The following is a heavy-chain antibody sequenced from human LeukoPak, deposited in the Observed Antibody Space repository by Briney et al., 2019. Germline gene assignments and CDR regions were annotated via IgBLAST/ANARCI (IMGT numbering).Heavy chain of an antibody. D-gene: IGHD6-19*01. Sequence: VGSLRLSCAASGFTFSSYWMHWVRQAPGKGLVWVSRINSDGSSTSYADSVKGRFTISRDNAKNTLYLQMNSLRAEDTAVYYCARGSGWFYFDYWGQGTLVTVSS. CDR1: GFTFSSYW. CDR2: INSDGSST. J-gene: IGHJ4*02. V-gene: IGHV3-74*01. CDR3: ARGSGWFYFDY.